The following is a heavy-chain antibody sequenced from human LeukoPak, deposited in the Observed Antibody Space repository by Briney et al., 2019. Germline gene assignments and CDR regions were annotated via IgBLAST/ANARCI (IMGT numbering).Heavy chain of an antibody. CDR2: INHSGST. Sequence: SETLSLTCAVYGGSFSGYYWSWIRRPPGKGXXXXXEINHSGSTNYNPSLKSRVTISVDTSKNQFSLKLSSVTAADTAVYYCARGRKRVYGSGSLGYWGQGTLVTVSS. CDR3: ARGRKRVYGSGSLGY. CDR1: GGSFSGYY. J-gene: IGHJ4*02. V-gene: IGHV4-34*01. D-gene: IGHD3-10*01.